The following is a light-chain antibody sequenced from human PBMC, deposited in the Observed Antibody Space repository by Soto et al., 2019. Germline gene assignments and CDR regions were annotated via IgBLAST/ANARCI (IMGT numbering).Light chain of an antibody. V-gene: IGKV1-33*01. CDR1: QDIRNY. J-gene: IGKJ5*01. CDR3: QQYGYLMT. CDR2: DAS. Sequence: DIQMTQSPSSLSASVGDRVTITCQASQDIRNYLNWYQQKPGKAPKVLIYDASILETGVPSRFSGSGSGTDFTFTISSLQPEDIATYYCQQYGYLMTFGQGTRLEIK.